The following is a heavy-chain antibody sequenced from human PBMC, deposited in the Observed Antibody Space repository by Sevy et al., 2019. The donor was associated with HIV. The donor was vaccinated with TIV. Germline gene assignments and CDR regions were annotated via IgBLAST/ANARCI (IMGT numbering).Heavy chain of an antibody. D-gene: IGHD3-9*01. V-gene: IGHV3-49*03. J-gene: IGHJ4*02. Sequence: GGSLRLSCTASGFTFGDYAMSWFRQAPGKGLEWVGFIRSKAYGGTTEYAASVKGRFTISRDDSKSIAYLQMNSLKTEDTAVYYCANYDILTGYFYWGQGTLVTVS. CDR3: ANYDILTGYFY. CDR1: GFTFGDYA. CDR2: IRSKAYGGTT.